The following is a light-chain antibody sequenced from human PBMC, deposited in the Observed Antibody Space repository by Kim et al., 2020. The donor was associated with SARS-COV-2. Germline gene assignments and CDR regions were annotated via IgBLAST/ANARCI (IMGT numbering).Light chain of an antibody. V-gene: IGKV1-27*01. CDR2: DAS. CDR1: QDIGHY. J-gene: IGKJ1*01. Sequence: SASVGDRVTLTGRASQDIGHYLAWYQQKPGKVPKLLISDASTLRSGVPSRFSGSGSGTDFTLTINSLQPEDVATYHCQKYDGAPWTFGQGTKLEI. CDR3: QKYDGAPWT.